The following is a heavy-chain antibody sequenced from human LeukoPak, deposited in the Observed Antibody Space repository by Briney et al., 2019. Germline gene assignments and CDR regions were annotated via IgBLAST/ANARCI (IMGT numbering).Heavy chain of an antibody. Sequence: GRSLRLSCAASGCTFDDYAMNWVRQAPGKGLEWVSGITWNSGSTGYADPVKGRFTISRDNAKNSLYLQMNSLRAGDTALYYCAKDTRYSYGYGMDVWGQGTTVTVSS. D-gene: IGHD5-18*01. CDR1: GCTFDDYA. V-gene: IGHV3-9*01. CDR3: AKDTRYSYGYGMDV. J-gene: IGHJ6*02. CDR2: ITWNSGST.